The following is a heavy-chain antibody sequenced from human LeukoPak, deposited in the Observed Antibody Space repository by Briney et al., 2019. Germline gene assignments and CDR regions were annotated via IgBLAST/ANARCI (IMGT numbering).Heavy chain of an antibody. CDR2: IIPALDRA. D-gene: IGHD3/OR15-3a*01. Sequence: SVKVSCKASGGNFNNYAVNWVRQAPGQGLQWMGRIIPALDRANYAHNFQGRLTITADKSTKTAYMELSSLRSEDTGLYFCARRTDAVDDAFDIWGQGTMLTVSS. V-gene: IGHV1-69*04. J-gene: IGHJ3*02. CDR1: GGNFNNYA. CDR3: ARRTDAVDDAFDI.